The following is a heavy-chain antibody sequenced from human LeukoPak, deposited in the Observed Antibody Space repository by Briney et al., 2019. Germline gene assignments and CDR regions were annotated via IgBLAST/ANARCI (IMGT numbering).Heavy chain of an antibody. D-gene: IGHD5-18*01. Sequence: SETLSLTCTLSGGSISSYYWTWIRQPPGKGLEWIGYIFYTGSTNYNPSLKSRVTMSVDTSKNQFSLKLSSVTAADTAVYYCARGVYSVVDYWGQGTLVTVSS. CDR3: ARGVYSVVDY. V-gene: IGHV4-59*08. CDR1: GGSISSYY. CDR2: IFYTGST. J-gene: IGHJ4*02.